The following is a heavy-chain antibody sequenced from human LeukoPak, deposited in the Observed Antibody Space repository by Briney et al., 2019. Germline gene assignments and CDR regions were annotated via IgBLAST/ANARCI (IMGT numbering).Heavy chain of an antibody. D-gene: IGHD6-13*01. CDR1: GFTVSSNY. CDR2: IYSGGST. Sequence: PGGSLRLSCAASGFTVSSNYMSWVRQAPGKGLEWVSVIYSGGSTYYADSVKGRFTISRDNSKNTLYLQMNSLRAEDTAVYYCARGLQQRPRYWYYYYYYMDVWGKGTTVTVSS. CDR3: ARGLQQRPRYWYYYYYYMDV. J-gene: IGHJ6*03. V-gene: IGHV3-53*01.